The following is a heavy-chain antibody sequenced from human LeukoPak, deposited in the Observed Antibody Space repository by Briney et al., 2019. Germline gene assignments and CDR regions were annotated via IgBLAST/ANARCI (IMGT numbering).Heavy chain of an antibody. J-gene: IGHJ4*02. V-gene: IGHV3-21*01. CDR3: ARDVRVLKRSPLGYYFDY. CDR1: GFTFDDYG. Sequence: PGGSLRLSCAASGFTFDDYGMSWVRQAPGKGLEWVSSISSSSSYIYYADSVKGRFTISRDNAKNSLYLQMNSLRAEDTAVYYCARDVRVLKRSPLGYYFDYWGQGTLVTVSS. D-gene: IGHD2-8*01. CDR2: ISSSSSYI.